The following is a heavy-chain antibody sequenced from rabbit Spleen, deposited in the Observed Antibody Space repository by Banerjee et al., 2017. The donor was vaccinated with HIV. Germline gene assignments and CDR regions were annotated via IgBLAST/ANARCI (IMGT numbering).Heavy chain of an antibody. CDR2: TAAGRSAFT. D-gene: IGHD8-1*01. J-gene: IGHJ6*01. V-gene: IGHV1S40*01. Sequence: QSLEESGGGLVKPGASLTLTCKVSGFTISSSYYMCWVRQAPGKGLEWIACTAAGRSAFTYYASWAKGRFTCSKASSTTVTLQMTSLTAADTATYFCARDIGTSFSTYGMDLWGQGTLVTVS. CDR3: ARDIGTSFSTYGMDL. CDR1: GFTISSSYY.